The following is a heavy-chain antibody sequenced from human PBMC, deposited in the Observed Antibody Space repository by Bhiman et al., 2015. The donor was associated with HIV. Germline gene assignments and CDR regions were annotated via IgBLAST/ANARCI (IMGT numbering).Heavy chain of an antibody. CDR2: IKQDGSEK. CDR1: GFTFGSYW. J-gene: IGHJ6*02. V-gene: IGHV3-7*01. CDR3: ARSTKYCSPTSCYRVHYGMDV. Sequence: EVQLVESGGGVVQPGGSLRLSCAASGFTFGSYWMSWVRQAPGKGLEWVANIKQDGSEKYNVDSVKGRFTISRDNAKHSVYLQMNSLTVEDTALYYCARSTKYCSPTSCYRVHYGMDVWGQGTTVIVSS. D-gene: IGHD2-2*01.